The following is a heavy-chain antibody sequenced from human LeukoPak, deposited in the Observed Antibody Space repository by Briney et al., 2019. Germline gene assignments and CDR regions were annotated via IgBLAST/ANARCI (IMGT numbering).Heavy chain of an antibody. D-gene: IGHD3-3*01. V-gene: IGHV1-46*01. Sequence: GAPVKVSCKASGYTFTSYYMHWVRQAPGQGLEWMGIINPSGGSTSYAQKFQGRVTMTRDTSTSTVYRELSSLRSEDTAVYYCARERSSGRDYYYYGMDVWGQGTTVTVSS. CDR1: GYTFTSYY. CDR3: ARERSSGRDYYYYGMDV. J-gene: IGHJ6*02. CDR2: INPSGGST.